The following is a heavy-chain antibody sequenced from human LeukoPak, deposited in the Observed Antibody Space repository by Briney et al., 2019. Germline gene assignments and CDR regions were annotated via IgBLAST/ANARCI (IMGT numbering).Heavy chain of an antibody. V-gene: IGHV3-21*01. J-gene: IGHJ4*02. D-gene: IGHD6-19*01. CDR3: ARVSSGWDPFDY. CDR1: GFTFSSYS. Sequence: GGSLRLSCAASGFTFSSYSMNWVRQAPGKGLEWVSSISSSSSYIYYADSVKGRFTISRDNAKNSLYLQMNSLRAEDTAVYYCARVSSGWDPFDYWGQGTLVTVSS. CDR2: ISSSSSYI.